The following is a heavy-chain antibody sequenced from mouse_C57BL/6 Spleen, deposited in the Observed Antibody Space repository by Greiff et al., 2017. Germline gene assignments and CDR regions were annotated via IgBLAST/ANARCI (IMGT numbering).Heavy chain of an antibody. CDR2: INPNNGGT. J-gene: IGHJ2*01. CDR1: GYTFTDYN. CDR3: ARYGYAFDY. V-gene: IGHV1-22*01. D-gene: IGHD2-2*01. Sequence: VQIQQSGPELVKPGASVKMSCKASGYTFTDYNMHWVKQSHGKSLEWIGYINPNNGGTSYNQKFKGKATLTVNKSSSTAYMELRILTSEVSAVYYCARYGYAFDYWGPGTTLTVSS.